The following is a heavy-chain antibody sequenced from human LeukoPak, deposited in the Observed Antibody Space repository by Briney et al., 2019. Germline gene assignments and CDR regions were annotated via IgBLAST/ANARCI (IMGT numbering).Heavy chain of an antibody. V-gene: IGHV4-34*01. CDR2: INHSGST. CDR3: ASVPVYYDILTGYYDTTFDY. CDR1: GGSFSGYY. D-gene: IGHD3-9*01. Sequence: PSETRSLTCAVYGGSFSGYYWSWIRQPPGKGLEWIGEINHSGSTNYNPSLKSRVTISVDTSKNQFSLKLSSVTAADTAVYYCASVPVYYDILTGYYDTTFDYRGQGTLVTVSS. J-gene: IGHJ4*02.